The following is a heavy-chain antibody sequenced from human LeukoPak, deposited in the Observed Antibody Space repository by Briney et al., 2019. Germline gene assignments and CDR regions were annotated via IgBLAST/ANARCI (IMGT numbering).Heavy chain of an antibody. CDR1: GFTVSTNY. V-gene: IGHV3-53*01. D-gene: IGHD3-16*01. CDR2: IYDSGTT. CDR3: ASHWGGY. Sequence: GGSLRLSCAASGFTVSTNYMSWVRQAPGKGLEWVPIIYDSGTTHYADSVKGRFTISRDNLKNILYLQMNSLRAEDTAVYYCASHWGGYWGQGTLVTVSS. J-gene: IGHJ4*02.